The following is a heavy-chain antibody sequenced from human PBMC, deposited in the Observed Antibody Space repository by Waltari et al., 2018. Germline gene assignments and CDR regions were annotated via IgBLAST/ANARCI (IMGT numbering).Heavy chain of an antibody. V-gene: IGHV3-23*01. J-gene: IGHJ4*02. CDR1: GFTFRSDA. CDR2: ISGSGDNT. CDR3: TRANFWSGYLFDF. D-gene: IGHD3-3*01. Sequence: EVQLLESGGGLIQPGGSLRLSCTASGFTFRSDAMNWVRQAPGKGLEWVSGISGSGDNTYYADSVKGRFTISRDNSENTVYLQMSSLRAEDTAVYYCTRANFWSGYLFDFWGQGTQVTVSS.